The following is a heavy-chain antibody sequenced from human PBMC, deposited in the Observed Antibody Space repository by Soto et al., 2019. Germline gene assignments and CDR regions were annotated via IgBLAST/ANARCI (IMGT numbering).Heavy chain of an antibody. Sequence: EVQLLESGGGLVQPGGSLRLSCAASGFTFSSYAMSWVRQAPGKGLEWVSAISGSGGSTYYADSVKGRFTISRDNSKNTLYLQMNSLRAEDTAVYYCAKDHEGVVVPLLYFDYWGQGTLVTVSS. D-gene: IGHD2-15*01. CDR3: AKDHEGVVVPLLYFDY. CDR2: ISGSGGST. CDR1: GFTFSSYA. V-gene: IGHV3-23*01. J-gene: IGHJ4*02.